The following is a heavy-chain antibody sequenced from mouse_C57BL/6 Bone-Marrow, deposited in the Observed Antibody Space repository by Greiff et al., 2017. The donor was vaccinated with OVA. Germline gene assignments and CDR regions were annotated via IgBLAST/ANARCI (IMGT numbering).Heavy chain of an antibody. CDR2: ISYDGSN. D-gene: IGHD1-1*01. CDR3: ARRGEDYYGSSRGYFDV. V-gene: IGHV3-6*01. Sequence: EVQLQESGPGLVKPSQSLSLTCSVTGYSITSGYYWNWIRQFPGNKLEWMGYISYDGSNNYNPSLKNRISITRDTSKNQFFLKLNSVTTEDTATYYCARRGEDYYGSSRGYFDVWGTGTTVTVSS. J-gene: IGHJ1*03. CDR1: GYSITSGYY.